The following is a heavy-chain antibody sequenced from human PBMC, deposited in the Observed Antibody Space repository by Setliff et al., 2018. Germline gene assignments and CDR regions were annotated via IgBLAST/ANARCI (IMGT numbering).Heavy chain of an antibody. CDR2: IYYSGST. CDR3: ARSQWGGESYYFDY. J-gene: IGHJ4*02. CDR1: GGSVSSGSYY. V-gene: IGHV4-61*01. Sequence: PSETLSLTCTVSGGSVSSGSYYWSWIRQPPGKGLEWIGCIYYSGSTNYNPSLKSRVTISVDTSKNQFSLKLSSVTAADTAVYYCARSQWGGESYYFDYWGQGTLVTVSS. D-gene: IGHD2-15*01.